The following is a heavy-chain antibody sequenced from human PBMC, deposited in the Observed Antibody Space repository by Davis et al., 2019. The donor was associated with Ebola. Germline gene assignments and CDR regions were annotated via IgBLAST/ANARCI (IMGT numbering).Heavy chain of an antibody. CDR1: GYTFTSYD. J-gene: IGHJ4*02. CDR3: TRDYDGSGSGRGY. V-gene: IGHV1-8*01. CDR2: MNPNSGNT. D-gene: IGHD3-10*01. Sequence: ASVKVSCKASGYTFTSYDINWVRQATGQGLEWMGWMNPNSGNTGYAQKFQGRVTMTRDTSISTAYMELSSLRFEDTAVYYCTRDYDGSGSGRGYWGQGTLVTVSS.